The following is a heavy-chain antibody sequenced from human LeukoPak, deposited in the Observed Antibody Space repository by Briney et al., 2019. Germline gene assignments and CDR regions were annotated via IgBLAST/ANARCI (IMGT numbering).Heavy chain of an antibody. CDR3: VKREVGGGNPRYFDL. CDR1: GFTFSSYA. CDR2: ITNSGDST. V-gene: IGHV3-64D*09. Sequence: PGGSLRLSCSASGFTFSSYAMHWVRQAPGKGLEHVSAITNSGDSTYYPDSVKGRFTISRDNSKNTLYLQMSSLRVEDTAVYYCVKREVGGGNPRYFDLWGRGTLVTVSS. J-gene: IGHJ2*01. D-gene: IGHD3-16*01.